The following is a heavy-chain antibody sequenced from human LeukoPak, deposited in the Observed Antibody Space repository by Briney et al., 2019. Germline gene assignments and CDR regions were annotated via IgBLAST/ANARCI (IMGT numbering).Heavy chain of an antibody. J-gene: IGHJ4*02. Sequence: PGGSLRLSCAASGFPLSNSWMHWVRQAPGKGLVWVSRIDPDGNTDYADSVKGRFTISRDNAKNTLYLQMNSLRAEDTAVYRCARDVRGPHDFWGQGTLVTVSS. CDR2: IDPDGNT. CDR3: ARDVRGPHDF. V-gene: IGHV3-74*01. CDR1: GFPLSNSW. D-gene: IGHD2/OR15-2a*01.